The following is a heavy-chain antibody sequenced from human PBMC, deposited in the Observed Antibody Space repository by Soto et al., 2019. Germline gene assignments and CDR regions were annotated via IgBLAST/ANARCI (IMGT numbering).Heavy chain of an antibody. J-gene: IGHJ3*02. CDR2: IYYSGST. CDR1: GGSISSGGYY. V-gene: IGHV4-31*03. Sequence: SETLSLTCTVSGGSISSGGYYWSWIRQHPGKGLEWIGYIYYSGSTYYNPSLKSRVTISVDTSKNQFSLKLSSVTAADTAVYYCARTRETAFDIWGQGTMVTVSS. D-gene: IGHD1-26*01. CDR3: ARTRETAFDI.